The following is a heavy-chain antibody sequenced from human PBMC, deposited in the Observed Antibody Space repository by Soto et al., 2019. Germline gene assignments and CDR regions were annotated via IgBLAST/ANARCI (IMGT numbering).Heavy chain of an antibody. Sequence: ASVKVSCKASGYTFTSYGISWVRQAPGQGLEWMGWISPSNGNTNYAQNLQGRVTMTTDTSTTTAYMELRSLRSDDTAVYYCARPMTTVTQRDAFDIWGQGTMVTVS. D-gene: IGHD4-17*01. CDR3: ARPMTTVTQRDAFDI. V-gene: IGHV1-18*01. CDR1: GYTFTSYG. J-gene: IGHJ3*02. CDR2: ISPSNGNT.